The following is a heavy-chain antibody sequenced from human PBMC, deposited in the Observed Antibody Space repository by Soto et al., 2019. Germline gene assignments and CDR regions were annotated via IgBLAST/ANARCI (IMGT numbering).Heavy chain of an antibody. J-gene: IGHJ5*02. D-gene: IGHD6-13*01. Sequence: PSETLSLTCTVSGGSISSSSFHWGWIRQPPGKGLEWIGSIYYSGSTYYSPSLKSRVTISVDTSKNQFSLKLSSDCARRERAAGTDWWFDPWGQGTLVTVSS. V-gene: IGHV4-39*01. CDR1: GGSISSSSFH. CDR2: IYYSGST. CDR3: DWWFDP.